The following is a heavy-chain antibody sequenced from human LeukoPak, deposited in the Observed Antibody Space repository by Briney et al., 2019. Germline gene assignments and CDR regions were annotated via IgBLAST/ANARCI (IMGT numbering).Heavy chain of an antibody. Sequence: GESLKISCKGSGYRFTNYWIGWVRQMPGKGLEWMGLTYPGDSDTRYSPSFQGQVTISADKSISTAYLQWSSLKASDTAMYYCAIGGDSSTGCYRCFDYWGQGTLVTVSS. CDR3: AIGGDSSTGCYRCFDY. D-gene: IGHD2-2*02. CDR2: TYPGDSDT. CDR1: GYRFTNYW. V-gene: IGHV5-51*03. J-gene: IGHJ4*02.